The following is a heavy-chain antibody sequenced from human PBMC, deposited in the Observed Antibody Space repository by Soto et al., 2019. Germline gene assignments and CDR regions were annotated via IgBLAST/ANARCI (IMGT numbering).Heavy chain of an antibody. V-gene: IGHV3-74*01. CDR3: VRAGSPAWVYGVDV. CDR2: MNSDGRTT. Sequence: PGGSLRLSCAASGFTFSSYWMHWVRQAPGKGLVWVSRMNSDGRTTNYADSVKGRFTISRDNARNTLYLQMNSLRAEDTAVYYCVRAGSPAWVYGVDVWGQGTTATVSS. J-gene: IGHJ6*02. CDR1: GFTFSSYW. D-gene: IGHD7-27*01.